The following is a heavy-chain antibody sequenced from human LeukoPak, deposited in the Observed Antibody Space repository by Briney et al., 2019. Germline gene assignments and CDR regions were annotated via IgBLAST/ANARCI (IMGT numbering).Heavy chain of an antibody. CDR3: ARDQMVRTRELDY. D-gene: IGHD3-10*01. CDR2: IIPIFGTA. Sequence: SVKVSCKASGYTFTGYYMHWVRQAPGQGLEWMGRIIPIFGTANYAQKFQGRVTITTDESTSTAYMELSSLRSEDTAVYYCARDQMVRTRELDYWGQGTLVTVSS. V-gene: IGHV1-69*05. CDR1: GYTFTGYY. J-gene: IGHJ4*02.